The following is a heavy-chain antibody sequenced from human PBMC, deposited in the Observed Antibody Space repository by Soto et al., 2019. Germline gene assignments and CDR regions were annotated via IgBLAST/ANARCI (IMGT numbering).Heavy chain of an antibody. D-gene: IGHD6-19*01. CDR3: AKALPRKPGIAVAGTDY. Sequence: EVQLLESGGGLVQPGGSLRLSCAASGFTFSSYAMSWVRQAPGKGLEWVSAISGSGGSTYYADSVKGRFTISRDNSKNTLYLQMNSLRAEDTAVYYCAKALPRKPGIAVAGTDYWGQGTLVTVSS. J-gene: IGHJ4*02. CDR1: GFTFSSYA. V-gene: IGHV3-23*01. CDR2: ISGSGGST.